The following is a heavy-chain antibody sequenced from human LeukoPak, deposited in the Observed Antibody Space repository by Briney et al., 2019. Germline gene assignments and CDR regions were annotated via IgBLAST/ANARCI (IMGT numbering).Heavy chain of an antibody. J-gene: IGHJ5*02. CDR3: ARNVYSNYILVVNWFDP. V-gene: IGHV4-34*01. CDR1: GGSFSGYY. Sequence: SETLSLTCAVYGGSFSGYYWSWIRQPPGKGLEWIGEINHSGSTNYNPSLKSRVTISVDTPKNHFSLKPRSVTAADTAVYYCARNVYSNYILVVNWFDPWGQGTLVTVSS. CDR2: INHSGST. D-gene: IGHD4-4*01.